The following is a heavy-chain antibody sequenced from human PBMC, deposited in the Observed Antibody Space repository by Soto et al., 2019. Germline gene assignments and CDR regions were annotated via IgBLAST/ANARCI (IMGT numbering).Heavy chain of an antibody. D-gene: IGHD3-16*01. CDR3: ARGGGSNPETHYYYYGMDV. J-gene: IGHJ6*02. CDR1: GFTFSSYA. CDR2: ISYDGSNK. V-gene: IGHV3-30-3*01. Sequence: GGSLRLSCAASGFTFSSYAMHWVRQAPGKGLEWVAVISYDGSNKYYADSVKGRFTISRDNSKNTLYLQMNSLRAEDTAVYYCARGGGSNPETHYYYYGMDVWGQGTTVTVSS.